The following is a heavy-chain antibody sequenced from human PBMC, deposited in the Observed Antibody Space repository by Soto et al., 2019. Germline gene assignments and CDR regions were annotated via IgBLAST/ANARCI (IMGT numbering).Heavy chain of an antibody. V-gene: IGHV1-3*01. J-gene: IGHJ4*02. CDR1: GYIFTNYA. CDR3: ARDRTTSSTRRFDY. CDR2: ISGADGNT. D-gene: IGHD4-17*01. Sequence: GASVKVSCKASGYIFTNYAIHWVRQAPGQRLEWMGWISGADGNTRYSPKFQGRLTISTDTSASTAYMELSSLRSEDTAVFYCARDRTTSSTRRFDYWGQGTLVPVSS.